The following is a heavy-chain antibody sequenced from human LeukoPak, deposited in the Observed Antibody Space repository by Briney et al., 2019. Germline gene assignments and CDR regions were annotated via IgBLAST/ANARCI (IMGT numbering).Heavy chain of an antibody. CDR2: IDYSGST. CDR3: ARQLGYCSSTSCSYFDY. CDR1: GGSISSGGYY. Sequence: SQTLSLTCTVSGGSISSGGYYWSWIRQHPGKGLEWIGYIDYSGSTYYNPSLKSRVTISVDTSKNQFSLKLSSVTAADTAVYYCARQLGYCSSTSCSYFDYWGQGTLVTVSS. V-gene: IGHV4-31*03. J-gene: IGHJ4*02. D-gene: IGHD2-2*01.